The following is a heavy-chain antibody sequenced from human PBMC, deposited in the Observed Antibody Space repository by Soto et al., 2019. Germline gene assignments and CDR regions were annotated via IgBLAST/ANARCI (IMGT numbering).Heavy chain of an antibody. CDR1: GGSISSSSSY. CDR3: VTTRGIAVGGSFNH. Sequence: SETLSLTCTVSGGSISSSSSYWGWVRQPPGKGLEWMATIYSGSTYQNPSLKSRVTISVDTSKNQFSLKLSSVAAPDTAIYYCVTTRGIAVGGSFNHWGQGTLVTVSS. D-gene: IGHD6-13*01. J-gene: IGHJ5*02. V-gene: IGHV4-39*01. CDR2: IYSGST.